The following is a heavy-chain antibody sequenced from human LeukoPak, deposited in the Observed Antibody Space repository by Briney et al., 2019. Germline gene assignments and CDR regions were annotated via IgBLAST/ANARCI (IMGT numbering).Heavy chain of an antibody. Sequence: GGSLRLSCAASGFTLSSNWMHWVRQAPGKGLVWVSRINNDGSTTAYADSVKGRFSIYRDNANNTLYLQMNGLRAEDTDVYYCARGVHYGMDVWGQGTTVSVS. CDR1: GFTLSSNW. V-gene: IGHV3-74*01. CDR3: ARGVHYGMDV. J-gene: IGHJ6*02. CDR2: INNDGSTT. D-gene: IGHD6-6*01.